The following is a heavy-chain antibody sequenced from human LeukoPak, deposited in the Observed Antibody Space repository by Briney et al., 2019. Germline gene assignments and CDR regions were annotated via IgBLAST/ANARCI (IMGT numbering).Heavy chain of an antibody. D-gene: IGHD3-3*01. CDR2: ISYDGSNK. CDR3: ARVGDFWSGTVYYFDY. V-gene: IGHV3-30-3*01. CDR1: GFTFSSYA. Sequence: HSGGSLRLSCAASGFTFSSYAMHWVRQAPGKGLEWVAVISYDGSNKYYADSVKGRFTISRDNSKNTLYLQMNSLRAEDTAVYYCARVGDFWSGTVYYFDYWGQGTLVTVSS. J-gene: IGHJ4*02.